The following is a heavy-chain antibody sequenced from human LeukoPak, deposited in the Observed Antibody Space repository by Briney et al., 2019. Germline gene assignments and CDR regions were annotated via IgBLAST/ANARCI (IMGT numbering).Heavy chain of an antibody. D-gene: IGHD2-2*03. V-gene: IGHV1-24*01. CDR3: ATLGYCSSTSCSWFDP. J-gene: IGHJ5*02. CDR2: FDPEDGET. Sequence: ASVKVSCKASGYTFTGYYLHWVRQAPGKGLEWMGGFDPEDGETIYAQKFQGRVTRTEDTSTDTAYMELSSLRSEDTAVYYCATLGYCSSTSCSWFDPWGQGTLVTVSS. CDR1: GYTFTGYY.